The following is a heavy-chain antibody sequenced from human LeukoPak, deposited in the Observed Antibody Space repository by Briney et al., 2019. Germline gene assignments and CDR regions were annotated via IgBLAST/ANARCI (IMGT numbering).Heavy chain of an antibody. Sequence: SESLSLTCPVSGGSISSYYWSWIRQPAGKGLEWIGRIYTSGSTNYNPSLKSRVTMSVDTSKNQFSLKLSSVTAADTAVYYCARPGLQWELRRFDYWGQGTLVTVSS. J-gene: IGHJ4*02. CDR1: GGSISSYY. CDR2: IYTSGST. CDR3: ARPGLQWELRRFDY. V-gene: IGHV4-4*07. D-gene: IGHD1-26*01.